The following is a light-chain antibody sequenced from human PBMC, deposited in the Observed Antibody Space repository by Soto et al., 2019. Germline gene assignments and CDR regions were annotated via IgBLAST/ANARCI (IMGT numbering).Light chain of an antibody. CDR3: QQYNNWPPWT. V-gene: IGKV3-15*01. CDR2: GPS. Sequence: EIVMTQSPATLSVSPGERATLSCRASQSVSSNLAWYQQKPGQXXXLLTXGPSTRATGIPARFSGSGSGTEFTLTISSLQSEDFAVYYCQQYNNWPPWTFGHGTKVDI. J-gene: IGKJ1*01. CDR1: QSVSSN.